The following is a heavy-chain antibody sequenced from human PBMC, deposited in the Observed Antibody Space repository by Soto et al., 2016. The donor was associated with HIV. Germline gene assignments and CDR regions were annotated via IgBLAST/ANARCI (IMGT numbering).Heavy chain of an antibody. CDR2: ISGSGGST. V-gene: IGHV3-23*01. J-gene: IGHJ4*02. CDR3: ANLRPSSIAARRDGDY. Sequence: EVQLLESGGGLVQPGGSLRLSCAASGFTFSSYAMSWVRQAPGKGLEWVSAISGSGGSTYYADSVKGRFTISRDNSKNTLYLQMNSLRAEDTAVYYCANLRPSSIAARRDGDYWGQGTLVTVSS. D-gene: IGHD6-6*01. CDR1: GFTFSSYA.